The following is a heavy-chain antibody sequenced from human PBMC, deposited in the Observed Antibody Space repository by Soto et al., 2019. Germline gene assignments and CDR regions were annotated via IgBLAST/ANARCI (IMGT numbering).Heavy chain of an antibody. J-gene: IGHJ6*02. Sequence: ASVKVSCKASGYTFTSYYMHWVRQAPGQGLEWMGIINPSGGSTSYAQKFQGRVTMTRDTSTSTVYMELSSLRSEDTAVYYCASEAPPVLRFLEWSPSPYGMDVWGQGTTVTVSS. D-gene: IGHD3-3*01. CDR3: ASEAPPVLRFLEWSPSPYGMDV. CDR2: INPSGGST. V-gene: IGHV1-46*01. CDR1: GYTFTSYY.